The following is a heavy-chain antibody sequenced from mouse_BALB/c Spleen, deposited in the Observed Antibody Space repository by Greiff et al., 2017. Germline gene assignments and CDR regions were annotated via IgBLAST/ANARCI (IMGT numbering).Heavy chain of an antibody. Sequence: QVQLQQPGAELVKPGASVKMSCKASGYTFTSYNMHWVKQTPGQGLEWIGAIYPGNGDTSYNQKFKGKATLTADKSSSTAYMQLSSLTSEDSAVYYCARGEPPFAYWGQGTLVTVSA. CDR1: GYTFTSYN. V-gene: IGHV1-12*01. CDR2: IYPGNGDT. J-gene: IGHJ3*01. CDR3: ARGEPPFAY.